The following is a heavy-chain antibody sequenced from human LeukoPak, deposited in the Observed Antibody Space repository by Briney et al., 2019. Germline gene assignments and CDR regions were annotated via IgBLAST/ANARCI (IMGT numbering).Heavy chain of an antibody. J-gene: IGHJ4*02. V-gene: IGHV3-48*03. Sequence: GGSLRLSCAASGFTFSSYEMNWVRQAPGKGLEWVSYISSSGSSIYYADSVKGRFTISRDNAKNSLSLQMNSLRVEDTAVYYCARAHNGPYTFDYGRQGTLVTVSS. D-gene: IGHD2-2*02. CDR1: GFTFSSYE. CDR3: ARAHNGPYTFDY. CDR2: ISSSGSSI.